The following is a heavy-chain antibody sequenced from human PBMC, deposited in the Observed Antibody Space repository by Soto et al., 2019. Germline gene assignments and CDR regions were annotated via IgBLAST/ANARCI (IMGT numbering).Heavy chain of an antibody. CDR3: ARSPSSSWYGGGAVDI. V-gene: IGHV4-4*02. D-gene: IGHD6-13*01. Sequence: SETLSLTCTVSGGSTSSSNWWSWVRQPPGKGLEWIGEIYHSGSTNYNPSLQSRVTISVDKSENQFSLKMRSVTAADTAVYYCARSPSSSWYGGGAVDIWGQGTMVTVS. J-gene: IGHJ3*02. CDR1: GGSTSSSNW. CDR2: IYHSGST.